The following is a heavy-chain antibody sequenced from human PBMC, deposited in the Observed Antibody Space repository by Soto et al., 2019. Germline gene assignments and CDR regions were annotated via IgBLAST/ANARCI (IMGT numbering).Heavy chain of an antibody. Sequence: QVRLQESGPGLVKPSETLSLTCTVSGDSISAYYWSWIRQPPGKGLEWIGYIHYSGSTNYNPSLKSRVTISVDTSKNQFSLDLSSVTAADTAVYYCVRDQSGYYFDYWGQGTLVTVSS. CDR1: GDSISAYY. CDR2: IHYSGST. J-gene: IGHJ4*02. CDR3: VRDQSGYYFDY. V-gene: IGHV4-59*01.